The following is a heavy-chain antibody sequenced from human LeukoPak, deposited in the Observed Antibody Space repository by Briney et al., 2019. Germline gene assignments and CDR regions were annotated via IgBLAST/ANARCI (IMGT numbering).Heavy chain of an antibody. CDR3: ARDCARSSTSCSDAFDI. V-gene: IGHV3-53*01. CDR1: GFTVSSNY. CDR2: IYSGGST. J-gene: IGHJ3*02. D-gene: IGHD2-2*01. Sequence: SGGSLRLPCAASGFTVSSNYMSWVRQAPGKGLEWVSVIYSGGSTYYADSVKGRFTISRDNSKNTLYLQMNSLRAEDTAVYYCARDCARSSTSCSDAFDIWGQGTMVTVSS.